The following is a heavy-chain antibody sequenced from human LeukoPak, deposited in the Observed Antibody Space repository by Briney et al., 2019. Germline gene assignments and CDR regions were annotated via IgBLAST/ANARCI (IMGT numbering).Heavy chain of an antibody. D-gene: IGHD2-2*01. CDR2: IYTSGST. V-gene: IGHV4-4*07. CDR3: AREGDCSSTSCYPDYYYGMDV. Sequence: PSETLSLTCTVSGGSISSYYCSWIRQPAGKGLEGIGRIYTSGSTNYNPPLKSRVTMSVDTSKNQFSLKLSSVTAADTAVYYCAREGDCSSTSCYPDYYYGMDVWGQGTTVTVSS. CDR1: GGSISSYY. J-gene: IGHJ6*02.